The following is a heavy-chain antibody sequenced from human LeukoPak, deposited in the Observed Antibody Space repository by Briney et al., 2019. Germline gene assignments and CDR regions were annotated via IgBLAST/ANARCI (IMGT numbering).Heavy chain of an antibody. Sequence: ASVKVSCKASGYTFTSYAISWVRQAPGQGLEWMGGIIPIFGTANYAQKFQGRVTITADESTSTAYMELSSLRSEDTAVYYCARAQGGGGYMDVWGKGTTVTVSS. CDR2: IIPIFGTA. CDR3: ARAQGGGGYMDV. J-gene: IGHJ6*03. D-gene: IGHD3-16*01. CDR1: GYTFTSYA. V-gene: IGHV1-69*13.